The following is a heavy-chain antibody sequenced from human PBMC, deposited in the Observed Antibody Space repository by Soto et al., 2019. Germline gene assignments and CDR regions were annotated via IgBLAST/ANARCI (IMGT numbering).Heavy chain of an antibody. V-gene: IGHV3-23*01. CDR2: ISGSGGNP. J-gene: IGHJ4*02. Sequence: GGSLRLSCAASGFFFGSSAMNWVRQAPGKGLEWVSGISGSGGNPNDADSVKGRFTISRDNSKNTLYLQMNSLRAEDTAVYYCARAVVPAAIDYWGQGTLVTVSS. CDR1: GFFFGSSA. D-gene: IGHD2-2*01. CDR3: ARAVVPAAIDY.